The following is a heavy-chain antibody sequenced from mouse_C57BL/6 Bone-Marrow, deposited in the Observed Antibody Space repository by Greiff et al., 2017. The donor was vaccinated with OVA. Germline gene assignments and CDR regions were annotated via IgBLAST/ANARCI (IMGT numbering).Heavy chain of an antibody. Sequence: QVHVKQPGAELVKPGASVKVSCKASGYTFTSYWMHWVKQRPGQGLEWIGRIHPSDSDTNYNQQLKGKATLTVDKSSSTAYMQLISLTSGGSSVDYCAIEGGDGYFRFAYWGQGTLVTVSA. J-gene: IGHJ3*01. D-gene: IGHD2-3*01. CDR3: AIEGGDGYFRFAY. V-gene: IGHV1-74*01. CDR1: GYTFTSYW. CDR2: IHPSDSDT.